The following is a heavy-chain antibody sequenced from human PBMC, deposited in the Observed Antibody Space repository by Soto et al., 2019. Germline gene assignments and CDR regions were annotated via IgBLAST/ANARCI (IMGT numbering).Heavy chain of an antibody. V-gene: IGHV3-23*01. CDR3: AKDYADIVVVPAAHPYYFDY. Sequence: EVQLLESGGGLVQPGGSLRLSCAASGFTFSSYAMSWVRQAPGKGLEWVSAISGSGGSTYYADSVKGRFTISRDNSKNTLYLQMNSLRAEDTAVYYCAKDYADIVVVPAAHPYYFDYWDQGTLVTVSS. D-gene: IGHD2-2*01. CDR2: ISGSGGST. CDR1: GFTFSSYA. J-gene: IGHJ4*02.